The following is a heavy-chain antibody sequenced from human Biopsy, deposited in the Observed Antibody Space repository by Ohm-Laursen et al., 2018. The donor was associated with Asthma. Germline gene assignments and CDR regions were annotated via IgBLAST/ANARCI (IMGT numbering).Heavy chain of an antibody. CDR3: ARGDSSNWSHYYFDY. CDR2: IYSGGTS. CDR1: VFADSRDY. Sequence: GSLRLSCAAAVFADSRDYMFWVRQAPGKGLEWVSVIYSGGTSHTADSVRGRFTISRDYSKNTLYLQMHSLRAEDTAVYYCARGDSSNWSHYYFDYWGQGTLVTVSS. V-gene: IGHV3-53*01. D-gene: IGHD3-22*01. J-gene: IGHJ4*02.